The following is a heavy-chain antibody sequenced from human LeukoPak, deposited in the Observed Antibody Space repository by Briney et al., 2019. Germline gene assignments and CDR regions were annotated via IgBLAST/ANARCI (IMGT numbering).Heavy chain of an antibody. V-gene: IGHV6-1*01. CDR2: TYYRSKWYN. CDR1: GDSVSSNSAA. J-gene: IGHJ4*02. D-gene: IGHD7-27*01. Sequence: SQTLSLTRAISGDSVSSNSAAWNWIRQSPSRGLEWLGRTYYRSKWYNDYAESVKSRISINPDTSKNQFSLQLNSVTPEDTAVYYCARDQLGMIFYSDCWGQGTLITVSS. CDR3: ARDQLGMIFYSDC.